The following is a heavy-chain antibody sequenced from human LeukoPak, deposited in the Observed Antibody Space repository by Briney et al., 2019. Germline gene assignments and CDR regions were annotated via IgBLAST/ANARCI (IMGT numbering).Heavy chain of an antibody. J-gene: IGHJ4*02. Sequence: GASVKVSCKASGYTFTSYDINWVRQATGQGLEWMGWMNPNSGGTNYAQKFQGRVTMSRDTSISTAYMELSRLRSDDTAVYYCARTLDSSGWYQDFDYWGQGTLVTVSS. V-gene: IGHV1-2*02. CDR3: ARTLDSSGWYQDFDY. CDR2: MNPNSGGT. CDR1: GYTFTSYD. D-gene: IGHD6-19*01.